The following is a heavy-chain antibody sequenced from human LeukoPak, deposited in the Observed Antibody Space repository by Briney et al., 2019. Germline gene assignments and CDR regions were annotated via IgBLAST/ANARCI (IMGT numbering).Heavy chain of an antibody. CDR2: IWYDGSNK. J-gene: IGHJ4*02. CDR3: ASSVASYHLLN. D-gene: IGHD6-19*01. CDR1: GFTFSSYG. V-gene: IGHV3-33*01. Sequence: GGSLRLSCAASGFTFSSYGMHWVRQAPGKGLEWVAVIWYDGSNKYYADSVKGRFTISRDNSKNTLYLQMNSLRAEDTAVYYCASSVASYHLLNWGQGTLVTVSS.